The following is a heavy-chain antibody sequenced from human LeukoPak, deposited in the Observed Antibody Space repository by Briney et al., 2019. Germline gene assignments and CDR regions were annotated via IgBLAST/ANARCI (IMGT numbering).Heavy chain of an antibody. CDR2: IKSETDGGTT. D-gene: IGHD2-2*01. CDR3: SGCSSTSCSSLYMDV. J-gene: IGHJ6*03. Sequence: GGSLRLSCGASGFTFSNAWMSWVRQAPGKGLEWVGRIKSETDGGTTDYAAPVKGRFTISRDDSKSTLYLQMNSLETEDTAVYYCSGCSSTSCSSLYMDVWGKGTTVTVSS. CDR1: GFTFSNAW. V-gene: IGHV3-15*01.